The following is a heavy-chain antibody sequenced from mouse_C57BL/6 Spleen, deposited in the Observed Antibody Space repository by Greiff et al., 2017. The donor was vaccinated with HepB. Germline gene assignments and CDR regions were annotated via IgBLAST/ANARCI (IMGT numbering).Heavy chain of an antibody. CDR3: ASGSPFAMDY. V-gene: IGHV1-19*01. CDR2: INPYNGGT. CDR1: GYTFTDYY. J-gene: IGHJ4*01. Sequence: EVQLQQSGPVLVKPGASVKMSCKASGYTFTDYYMNWVKQSHGKSLEWIGVINPYNGGTSYNQKFKGKATLTVEKSSSTAYMELNSLTSEDSAVYYCASGSPFAMDYWGHRASVTVSS. D-gene: IGHD1-1*02.